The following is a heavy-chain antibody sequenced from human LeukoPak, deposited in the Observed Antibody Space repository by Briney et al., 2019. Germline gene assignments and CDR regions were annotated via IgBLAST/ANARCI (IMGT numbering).Heavy chain of an antibody. V-gene: IGHV3-11*04. CDR2: ISSSGSTI. CDR1: GFTFSDYY. D-gene: IGHD4-17*01. Sequence: GGSLRLSCAASGFTFSDYYMSWIRQAPGKGLEWVSYISSSGSTIYYADSVKGRFTISRDNAKNSLYLQMNSLRAEDTAVYYCASFNGYGDSGDAFDIWGQGTMVTVSS. CDR3: ASFNGYGDSGDAFDI. J-gene: IGHJ3*02.